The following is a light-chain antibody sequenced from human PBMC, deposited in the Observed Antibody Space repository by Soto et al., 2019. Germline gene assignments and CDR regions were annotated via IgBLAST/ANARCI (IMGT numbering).Light chain of an antibody. V-gene: IGKV3-15*01. CDR2: GAS. CDR1: QSVSSN. CDR3: QYYNNWPPYI. J-gene: IGKJ2*01. Sequence: EIVMTQSPATLSVSPGERATLSCRASQSVSSNLVWYQQKPGQAPRLLIYGASTRATGIPARFSGSGSGTEFTLTISSLQSEDFAVYYCQYYNNWPPYIFGQGTRLEIK.